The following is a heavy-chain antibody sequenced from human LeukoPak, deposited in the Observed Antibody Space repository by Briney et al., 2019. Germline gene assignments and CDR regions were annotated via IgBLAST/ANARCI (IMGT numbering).Heavy chain of an antibody. D-gene: IGHD2-21*01. CDR1: GFTFSSYD. CDR3: ARVANYFDY. J-gene: IGHJ4*02. CDR2: IRYDGSNK. Sequence: PWGPLRLSCAASGFTFSSYDMHWVRQAPGKGLEWVAFIRYDGSNKYYADSVKGRFTISRDNSKNTLYLQMNSLRAEDTAVYYCARVANYFDYWGQGTLVTVSS. V-gene: IGHV3-30*02.